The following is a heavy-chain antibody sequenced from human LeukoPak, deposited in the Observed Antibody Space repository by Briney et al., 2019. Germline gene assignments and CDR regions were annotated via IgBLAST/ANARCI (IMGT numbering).Heavy chain of an antibody. CDR2: IYYSGST. CDR3: ARRASSSLAWFDP. Sequence: PSETLSLTCTVSGGSISSSSYYWGWIRQPPGKGLEWIGSIYYSGSTYYNPSLKSRVTISIDTSKNQFSLKLSSVTAADTAVYYCARRASSSLAWFDPWGQGTLVTVSS. D-gene: IGHD2-15*01. CDR1: GGSISSSSYY. V-gene: IGHV4-39*07. J-gene: IGHJ5*02.